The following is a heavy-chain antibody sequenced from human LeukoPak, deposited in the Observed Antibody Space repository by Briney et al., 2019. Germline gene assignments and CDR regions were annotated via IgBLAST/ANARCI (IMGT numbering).Heavy chain of an antibody. V-gene: IGHV3-30*18. CDR2: ISYDGSNK. CDR1: GFTFSSYG. J-gene: IGHJ4*02. Sequence: GRSLRLSCAASGFTFSSYGMDWVRQAPGKGLGWVAVISYDGSNKYYADSVKGRFTISRDNSKNTLYLQMNSLRAEDTAVYYCAKDRFITMVRGVPDYWGQGTLVTVSS. D-gene: IGHD3-10*01. CDR3: AKDRFITMVRGVPDY.